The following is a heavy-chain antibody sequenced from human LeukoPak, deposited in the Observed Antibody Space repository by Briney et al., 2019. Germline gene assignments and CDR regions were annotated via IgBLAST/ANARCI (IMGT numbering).Heavy chain of an antibody. Sequence: ASVKVSCKASGYTFTSYAMHWVRQAPGQRLEWMGWINAGNGNTKYSQEFQGRVTITRDTSASTAYMELSSLRSEDTAVYYCARGPLSLVNYYMDVWGKGTTVTISS. V-gene: IGHV1-3*03. CDR2: INAGNGNT. J-gene: IGHJ6*03. CDR1: GYTFTSYA. D-gene: IGHD2-2*01. CDR3: ARGPLSLVNYYMDV.